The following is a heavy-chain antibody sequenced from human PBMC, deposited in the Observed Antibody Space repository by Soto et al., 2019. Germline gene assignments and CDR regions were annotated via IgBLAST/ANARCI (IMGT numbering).Heavy chain of an antibody. CDR1: GFTFSSYS. D-gene: IGHD5-12*01. CDR2: ISSSSSYI. CDR3: ASIILRDGYNRYYYYYGMDV. V-gene: IGHV3-21*01. Sequence: PGGSLRLSCAASGFTFSSYSMNWVRQAPGKGLEWVSSISSSSSYIYYADSVKGRFTISRDNAKNSLYLQMNSLRAEDTAVYYCASIILRDGYNRYYYYYGMDVWGQGTTVTVSS. J-gene: IGHJ6*02.